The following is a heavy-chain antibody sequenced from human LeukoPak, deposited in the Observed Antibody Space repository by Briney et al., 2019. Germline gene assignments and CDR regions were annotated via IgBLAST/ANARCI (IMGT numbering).Heavy chain of an antibody. CDR1: GGSISNNY. CDR2: MYYSGST. D-gene: IGHD4-17*01. Sequence: SETLSLTCTVSGGSISNNYWGWIRQPPGKGLEWFGYMYYSGSTNYNPSLKSRVTISVDTSKNQFSLKLSSVTAADTAVYYCATRATVSTLSAQYYYYAIDVWGQGTTVTVSS. CDR3: ATRATVSTLSAQYYYYAIDV. V-gene: IGHV4-59*08. J-gene: IGHJ6*02.